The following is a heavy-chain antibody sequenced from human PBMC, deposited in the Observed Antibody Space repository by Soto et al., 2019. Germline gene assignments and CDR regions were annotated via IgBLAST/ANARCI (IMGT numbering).Heavy chain of an antibody. CDR1: GFTFDDYA. V-gene: IGHV3-9*01. D-gene: IGHD2-2*01. Sequence: GGSLRLSCAASGFTFDDYAMHWVRQAPGKGLEWVSGISWNSGSIGYAGSVKGRFTISRDNAENSLFLQMNSLRAEDTALYYCARKGYCTSTSCYVDYWGQGTLVTVSS. CDR2: ISWNSGSI. CDR3: ARKGYCTSTSCYVDY. J-gene: IGHJ4*02.